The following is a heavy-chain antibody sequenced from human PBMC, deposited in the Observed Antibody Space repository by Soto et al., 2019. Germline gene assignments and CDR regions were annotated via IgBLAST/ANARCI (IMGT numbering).Heavy chain of an antibody. CDR3: ARETPSRASIAVAGTGYFDF. CDR2: IYYSGST. V-gene: IGHV4-59*01. CDR1: GGSISSYY. J-gene: IGHJ4*02. Sequence: PSETLSLTCTVSGGSISSYYWSWIRQPPGKGLEWIGYIYYSGSTNYNPSLKSRVTISVDTSKNQFSLKLSSVTAADTAVYYCARETPSRASIAVAGTGYFDFWGQGTLVTVSS. D-gene: IGHD6-19*01.